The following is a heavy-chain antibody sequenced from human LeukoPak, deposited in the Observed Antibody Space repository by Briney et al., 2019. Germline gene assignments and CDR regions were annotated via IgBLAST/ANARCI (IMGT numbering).Heavy chain of an antibody. Sequence: GSLRLSCAASGFTFSSSAMHWVRQAPGKGLEWVAVISYDESNKYYADSVKGRFTISRDNSKNTLYLQMNSLRAEDTAVYYCARGTDTKPLWSGYWVDVWGQGTTVTVSS. J-gene: IGHJ6*02. D-gene: IGHD3-3*01. CDR3: ARGTDTKPLWSGYWVDV. CDR2: ISYDESNK. V-gene: IGHV3-30*03. CDR1: GFTFSSSA.